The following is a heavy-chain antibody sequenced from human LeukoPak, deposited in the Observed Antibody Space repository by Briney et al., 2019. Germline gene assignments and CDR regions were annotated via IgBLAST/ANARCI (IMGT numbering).Heavy chain of an antibody. CDR1: GFIFSSYW. V-gene: IGHV3-7*01. J-gene: IGHJ4*02. CDR3: AKDLGGVPAATWYYFDY. Sequence: GGSLRLSCAASGFIFSSYWMSWVRQAPGKGLEWVANIKQDGSEKYYVDSVKGRFTISRDNAKNSLYLQMNSLRAEDTAVYYCAKDLGGVPAATWYYFDYWGQGTLVTVSS. D-gene: IGHD2-2*01. CDR2: IKQDGSEK.